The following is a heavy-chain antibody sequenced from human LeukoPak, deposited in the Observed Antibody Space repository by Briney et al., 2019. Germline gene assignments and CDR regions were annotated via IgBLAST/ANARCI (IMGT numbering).Heavy chain of an antibody. V-gene: IGHV5-51*01. CDR3: ARESGTYGFEI. Sequence: GESLKISCNGSGYXFINYWICWVRQMPGKGLEWMGIIYPGDSDTRYSPSFQGQVTISADKSISTAYLQWSSLKASDTAVYYCARESGTYGFEIWGQGTMVTVSS. D-gene: IGHD1-26*01. CDR1: GYXFINYW. J-gene: IGHJ3*02. CDR2: IYPGDSDT.